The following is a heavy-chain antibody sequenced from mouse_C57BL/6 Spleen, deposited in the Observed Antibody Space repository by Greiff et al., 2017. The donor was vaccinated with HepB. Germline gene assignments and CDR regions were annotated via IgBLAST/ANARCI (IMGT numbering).Heavy chain of an antibody. CDR1: GYTFTSYW. Sequence: QVQLKQPGAELVKPGASVKLSCKASGYTFTSYWMHWVKQRPGQGLEWIGMIHPNSGSTNYNEKFKSKATLTVDKSSSTAYMQLSSLTSEDSAVYYCARSDFHYFDYWGQGTTLTVSS. J-gene: IGHJ2*01. CDR3: ARSDFHYFDY. V-gene: IGHV1-64*01. CDR2: IHPNSGST.